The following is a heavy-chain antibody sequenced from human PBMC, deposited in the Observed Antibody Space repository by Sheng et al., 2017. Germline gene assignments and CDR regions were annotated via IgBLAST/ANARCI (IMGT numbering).Heavy chain of an antibody. D-gene: IGHD3-16*01. CDR3: ATVGDLNAMDV. Sequence: EVQLVESGGGLVQPGGSLRLSCAASGFTFNTYWMHWVRQAPGKGLMWVSRINGEGTSTSYVDSVKGRFTISRDNVKNTLFLQLSGLTAEDTAVYYCATVGDLNAMDVWGQGP. CDR2: INGEGTST. J-gene: IGHJ6*02. V-gene: IGHV3-74*01. CDR1: GFTFNTYW.